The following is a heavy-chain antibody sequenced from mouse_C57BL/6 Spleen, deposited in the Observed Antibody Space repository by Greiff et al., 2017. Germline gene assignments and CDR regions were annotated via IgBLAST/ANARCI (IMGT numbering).Heavy chain of an antibody. CDR2: INPNNGGT. CDR3: AREEAWSSFDY. D-gene: IGHD3-2*02. J-gene: IGHJ2*01. Sequence: EVQLQQSGPELVKPGASVKISCKASGYTFTDYYMNWVKQSHGKSLEWIGDINPNNGGTSYNQKFKGKATLTVDKSSSTAYMELRSLTSEDSAVYYCAREEAWSSFDYWGQGTTLTVSS. V-gene: IGHV1-26*01. CDR1: GYTFTDYY.